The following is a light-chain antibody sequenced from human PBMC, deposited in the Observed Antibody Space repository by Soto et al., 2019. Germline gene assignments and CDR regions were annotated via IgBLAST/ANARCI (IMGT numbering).Light chain of an antibody. J-gene: IGLJ2*01. CDR3: SSFTSTNTVV. Sequence: QSVLTQPASVSGSPGQSITISCTGTSSDVGGYNYVSWYQQHPGKAPKLMIYNVSNRPSGVSNRFSGSKSGNTASLTISGLQAEDEGHYYCSSFTSTNTVVLGVWTKLNVL. V-gene: IGLV2-14*01. CDR1: SSDVGGYNY. CDR2: NVS.